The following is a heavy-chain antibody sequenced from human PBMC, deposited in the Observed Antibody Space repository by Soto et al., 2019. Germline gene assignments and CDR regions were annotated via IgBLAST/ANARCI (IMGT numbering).Heavy chain of an antibody. CDR1: GFTFSDYY. V-gene: IGHV3-11*01. CDR3: ASPTREYSYYYDYMDV. CDR2: ISSSGSTI. D-gene: IGHD3-10*01. J-gene: IGHJ6*03. Sequence: QVQLVESGGGLVKPGGSLRLSCAASGFTFSDYYMSWLRQAPGKGLEWVSYISSSGSTIYYADSVKGRFTISRDNAKNSLYLQMNSLRAEDTAVYYCASPTREYSYYYDYMDVWGKGTTVTVSS.